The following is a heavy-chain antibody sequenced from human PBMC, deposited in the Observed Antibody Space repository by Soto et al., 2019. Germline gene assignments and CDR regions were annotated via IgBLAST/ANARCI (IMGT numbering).Heavy chain of an antibody. CDR1: GFTFSSYA. D-gene: IGHD2-15*01. V-gene: IGHV3-23*01. CDR3: AKEARTYRIFRQENWFDP. J-gene: IGHJ5*02. Sequence: GGSLRLSCAASGFTFSSYAMSWVRQAPGKGLEWVSAISGSGGSTYYADSVKGRFTISRDNSKNTLYLQMNSLRAEDTAVYYCAKEARTYRIFRQENWFDPWGQGTLVTVSS. CDR2: ISGSGGST.